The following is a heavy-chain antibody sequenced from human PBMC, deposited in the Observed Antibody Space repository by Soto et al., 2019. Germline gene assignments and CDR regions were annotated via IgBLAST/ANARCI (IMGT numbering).Heavy chain of an antibody. CDR2: INPNSGGT. CDR1: GYTFTGYY. CDR3: ANSIPAAMGSEYFQH. J-gene: IGHJ1*01. D-gene: IGHD2-2*01. Sequence: GASVKVSCKASGYTFTGYYMHWVRQAPGQGLEWMGWINPNSGGTNYAQKFQGRVTITADESTSTAYMELSSLRSEDTAVYYCANSIPAAMGSEYFQHWGQGTLVTVSS. V-gene: IGHV1-2*02.